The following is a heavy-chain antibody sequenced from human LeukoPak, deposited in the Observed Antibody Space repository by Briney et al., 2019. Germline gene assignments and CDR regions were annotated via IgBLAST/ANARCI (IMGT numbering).Heavy chain of an antibody. CDR1: GFTFSSYA. CDR3: AQGGIAAAGTFRFDP. D-gene: IGHD6-13*01. V-gene: IGHV3-23*01. Sequence: GSLRLSCAASGFTFSSYAMSWVRQAPGKGLEWVSAISGSGGSTYYADSVKGRFTISRDNSKNTLYLQMNSLRAEDTAVYYCAQGGIAAAGTFRFDPWGQGTLVTVSS. J-gene: IGHJ5*02. CDR2: ISGSGGST.